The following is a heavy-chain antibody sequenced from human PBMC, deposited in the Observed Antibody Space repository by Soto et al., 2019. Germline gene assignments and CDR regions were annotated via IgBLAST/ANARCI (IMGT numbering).Heavy chain of an antibody. CDR2: INHSGST. J-gene: IGHJ5*02. Sequence: SETLSLTCAVYGGSFSGYYWSWIRQPPGKGLEWIGEINHSGSTNYNPSLKSRVTISVDTSKNQFSLKLSSVTAADTAVYYCARRFMTAVPTVGFDPWGQGTLVTVSS. CDR1: GGSFSGYY. D-gene: IGHD4-4*01. V-gene: IGHV4-34*01. CDR3: ARRFMTAVPTVGFDP.